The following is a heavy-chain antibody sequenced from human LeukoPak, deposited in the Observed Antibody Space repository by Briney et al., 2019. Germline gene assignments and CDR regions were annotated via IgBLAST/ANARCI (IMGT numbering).Heavy chain of an antibody. J-gene: IGHJ4*02. D-gene: IGHD3-10*01. CDR1: GFTFSSYA. V-gene: IGHV3-30*04. Sequence: PGGSLRLSCAASGFTFSSYAMHWVRQPPGKGLEWVAVISYDGGNKYYADSVKGRFTISRDNPKNTLYLQMNSLRAEDTAVYYCARGKGITMVRGVIFYFDYWGQGTLVTVSS. CDR3: ARGKGITMVRGVIFYFDY. CDR2: ISYDGGNK.